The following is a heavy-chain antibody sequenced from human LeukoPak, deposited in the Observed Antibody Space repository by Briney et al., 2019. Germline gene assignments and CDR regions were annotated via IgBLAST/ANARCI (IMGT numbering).Heavy chain of an antibody. CDR3: ARTAYSSSSNWFDP. Sequence: SETLSLTCTVSGSSISSYYWSWIRQPPGKGLEWIGYIYYSGSTTYNPSLKSRVTISVDTSKNQFSLKLSSVTAADTAVYYCARTAYSSSSNWFDPWGQGTLVTVSS. J-gene: IGHJ5*02. D-gene: IGHD6-6*01. CDR1: GSSISSYY. V-gene: IGHV4-59*01. CDR2: IYYSGST.